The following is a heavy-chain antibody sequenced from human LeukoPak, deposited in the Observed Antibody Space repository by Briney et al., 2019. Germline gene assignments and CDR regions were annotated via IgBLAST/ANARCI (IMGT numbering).Heavy chain of an antibody. CDR3: AKDISGWYAYYYYGMDV. Sequence: SLRLSCAASGFTFDDYAMHWVRQAPGKGLEWVSGISWNSGSIGYADSVKGRFTISRDNAKNSLYLQMNSLRAEDTALYYCAKDISGWYAYYYYGMDVWGQGTTVTVSS. V-gene: IGHV3-9*01. J-gene: IGHJ6*02. D-gene: IGHD6-19*01. CDR1: GFTFDDYA. CDR2: ISWNSGSI.